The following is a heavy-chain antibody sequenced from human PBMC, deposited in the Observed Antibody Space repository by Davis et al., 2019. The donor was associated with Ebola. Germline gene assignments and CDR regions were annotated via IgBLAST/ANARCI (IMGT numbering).Heavy chain of an antibody. J-gene: IGHJ4*02. D-gene: IGHD3-9*01. Sequence: SLKISCVASGFTLDDYAMHWVLQAAGQGLAWVSGISWNSGSIGYADSVKGRFTISRDNAKNSLYLQMNSMGAEDTALYYCAKDISYDILTGYFLRGLDYWGQGTLVTVSS. CDR2: ISWNSGSI. CDR1: GFTLDDYA. V-gene: IGHV3-9*01. CDR3: AKDISYDILTGYFLRGLDY.